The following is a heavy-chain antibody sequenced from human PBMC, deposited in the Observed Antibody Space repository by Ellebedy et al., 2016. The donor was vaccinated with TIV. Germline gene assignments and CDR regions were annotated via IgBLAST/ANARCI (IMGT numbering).Heavy chain of an antibody. J-gene: IGHJ4*02. CDR2: ISSSSSTI. Sequence: GESLKISCVTSGFTFSNSWMSWVRQAPGKGLEWVSYISSSSSTIYYADSVKGRFTISRDNAKNSLYLQMNSLRAEDTAVYYCAREHRPGWSGPNLDYWGQGTLVTVSS. CDR3: AREHRPGWSGPNLDY. V-gene: IGHV3-48*01. D-gene: IGHD3-3*01. CDR1: GFTFSNSW.